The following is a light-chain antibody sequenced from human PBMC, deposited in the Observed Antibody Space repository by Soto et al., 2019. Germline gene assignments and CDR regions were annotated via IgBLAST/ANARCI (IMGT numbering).Light chain of an antibody. CDR1: QRLLYSGNNQNY. CDR2: WAS. Sequence: DIVMTQSPDSLAVSLGEQATISCKSSQRLLYSGNNQNYLAWYQQKPGQPPRLLIYWASTRESGVPDRFSGSGSGKDFTLTISSLQAEDVAVYYCQQYYSVPQTFGQGTRVEIK. CDR3: QQYYSVPQT. V-gene: IGKV4-1*01. J-gene: IGKJ1*01.